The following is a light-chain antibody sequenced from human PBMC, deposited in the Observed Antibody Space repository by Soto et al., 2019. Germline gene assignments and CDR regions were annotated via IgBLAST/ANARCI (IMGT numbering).Light chain of an antibody. Sequence: EIVMTQSPATLSVSPGERATLSCRASQSVSSNLAWYQQKPGQAPRLLIYGASTRATGFPARFRGSGSGTEFTLTNSGLQSEDFAVYYCQQYNNWPTPFGQGTKLEIK. V-gene: IGKV3-15*01. CDR1: QSVSSN. CDR3: QQYNNWPTP. CDR2: GAS. J-gene: IGKJ2*01.